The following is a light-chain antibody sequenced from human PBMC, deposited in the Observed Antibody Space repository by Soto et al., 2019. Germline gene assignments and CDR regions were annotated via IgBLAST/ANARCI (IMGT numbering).Light chain of an antibody. CDR1: QGIRSD. CDR3: LQDYNFPWA. Sequence: IQMTQSPSSLSASVGDRVTISCRASQGIRSDLAWYQQKPGKVPKLLIYGASNLESGVPTRFSGSGFGTDFTLTISYLQPEDFATYHCLQDYNFPWAFGQGTKVEIK. V-gene: IGKV1-6*01. J-gene: IGKJ1*01. CDR2: GAS.